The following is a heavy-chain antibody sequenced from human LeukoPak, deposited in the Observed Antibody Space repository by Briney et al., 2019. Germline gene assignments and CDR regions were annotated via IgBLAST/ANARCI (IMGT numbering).Heavy chain of an antibody. CDR2: IYYSGST. CDR1: GGSISSYY. D-gene: IGHD2-15*01. Sequence: PSETLSLTCTVSGGSISSYYWSWIRQPPGKGLEWIGYIYYSGSTNYNPSLKSRVTISVDTSKSQFSLKLSSVTAADTAVYYCARDVAYCSGGSCYYYGMDVWGQGTTVTVSS. J-gene: IGHJ6*02. CDR3: ARDVAYCSGGSCYYYGMDV. V-gene: IGHV4-59*01.